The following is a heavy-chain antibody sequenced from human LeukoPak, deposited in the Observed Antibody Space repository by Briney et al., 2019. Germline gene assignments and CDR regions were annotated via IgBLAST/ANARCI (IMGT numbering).Heavy chain of an antibody. D-gene: IGHD5-18*01. J-gene: IGHJ6*03. CDR3: ARGGYSYGYGVDYYYYMDV. CDR2: INPSAGST. CDR1: GYTFTSYY. V-gene: IGHV1-46*01. Sequence: ASVKVSGKASGYTFTSYYMHWVRQAPGQGLEWMGIINPSAGSTSYAQKFQGRVTMTRDTSTSTVYMELSSLRSEDTAVYYCARGGYSYGYGVDYYYYMDVWGKGTTVTISS.